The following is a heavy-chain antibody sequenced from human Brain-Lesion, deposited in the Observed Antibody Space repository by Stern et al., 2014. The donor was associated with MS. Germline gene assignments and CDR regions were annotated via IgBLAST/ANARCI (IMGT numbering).Heavy chain of an antibody. CDR1: GASISNTQW. CDR3: ARDPRRGGLSGYYHGMDV. D-gene: IGHD3-10*01. Sequence: QVQLQESGPGLVKPSGTLSLTCAVSGASISNTQWWTWVRQSPGKGLEWIGEIYQSGSANYTPSLRSRFTISVDRSKNSFSLKLNSVTAADTAVYYCARDPRRGGLSGYYHGMDVWGQGTTVTVSS. CDR2: IYQSGSA. V-gene: IGHV4-4*02. J-gene: IGHJ6*02.